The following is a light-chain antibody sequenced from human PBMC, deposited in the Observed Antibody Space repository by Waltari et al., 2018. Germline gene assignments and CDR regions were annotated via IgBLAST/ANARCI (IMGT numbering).Light chain of an antibody. V-gene: IGLV2-14*03. CDR3: SSYTFSSTLEV. CDR2: DVS. J-gene: IGLJ1*01. Sequence: QSALTQPAPVPGSPGQSIPISCTGPGGDVVGSNYVLLYQQHPGNAPRLMIYDVSDRPSGVSNRFSASKSGNTAFLTISGLQAEDEADYYCSSYTFSSTLEVFGTGTKVTVL. CDR1: GGDVVGSNY.